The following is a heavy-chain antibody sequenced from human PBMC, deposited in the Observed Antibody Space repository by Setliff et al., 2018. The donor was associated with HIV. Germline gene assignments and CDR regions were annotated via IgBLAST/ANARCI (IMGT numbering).Heavy chain of an antibody. CDR3: ARVPRITTLRNAFDI. CDR2: IYYTGNT. D-gene: IGHD3-10*01. CDR1: GDSISGGGYF. V-gene: IGHV4-31*03. Sequence: PSETLSLTCTVSGDSISGGGYFWSWVRQHPGKGLEWIGYIYYTGNTYYNPSLKSRITISMDTSKNQFSLNLNSVTAADTAVYYCARVPRITTLRNAFDIWGQGTMVTVSS. J-gene: IGHJ3*02.